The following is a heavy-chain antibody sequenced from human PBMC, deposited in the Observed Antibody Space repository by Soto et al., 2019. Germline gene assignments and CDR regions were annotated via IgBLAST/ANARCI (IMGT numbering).Heavy chain of an antibody. Sequence: PGGSLRLSCAASGFTFSSYGMHWVRQAPGKGLEWVAVISYDGSNKYYADSVKGRFTISRDNSKNTLYLQMNSLRAEDTAVYYCAKSSSGLYGMDVWGQGTTVTVS. D-gene: IGHD6-19*01. J-gene: IGHJ6*02. CDR2: ISYDGSNK. CDR3: AKSSSGLYGMDV. CDR1: GFTFSSYG. V-gene: IGHV3-30*18.